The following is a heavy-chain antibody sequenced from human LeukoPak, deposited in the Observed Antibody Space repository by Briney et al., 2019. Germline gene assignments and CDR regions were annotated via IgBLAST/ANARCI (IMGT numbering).Heavy chain of an antibody. Sequence: GGSLRLSCAAAGFAFSSYWMSWVRQAPGKGLEWVATIKQDGSEKYYVDPVKGRFTISRDNAKNSLYLQMNSLRAEDTAVYYCAKDWGSARVVSPWFDPWGQGTLVTVSS. J-gene: IGHJ5*02. V-gene: IGHV3-7*01. CDR1: GFAFSSYW. D-gene: IGHD3-16*01. CDR2: IKQDGSEK. CDR3: AKDWGSARVVSPWFDP.